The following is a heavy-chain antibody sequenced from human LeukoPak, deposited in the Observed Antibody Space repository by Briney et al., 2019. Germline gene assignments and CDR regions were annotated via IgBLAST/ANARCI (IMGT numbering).Heavy chain of an antibody. CDR1: GGSISSGDYY. CDR2: IYYSGST. J-gene: IGHJ4*02. CDR3: VSHTAMVTSVDY. V-gene: IGHV4-30-4*08. D-gene: IGHD5-18*01. Sequence: SETLSLTCTVSGGSISSGDYYWSWIRQPPGKGLEWIGYIYYSGSTYYNPPLKSRVTISVDTSKNQFSLKLSSVTAADTAVYYCVSHTAMVTSVDYWGQGTLVTVSS.